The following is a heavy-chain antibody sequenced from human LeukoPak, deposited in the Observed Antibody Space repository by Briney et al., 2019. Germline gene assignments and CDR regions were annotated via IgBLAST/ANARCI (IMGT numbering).Heavy chain of an antibody. CDR3: ARAVGLSGYVDY. CDR1: GYSFTISW. CDR2: IYPGDSDT. V-gene: IGHV5-51*01. Sequence: GESLQISCQGSGYSFTISWIAWVRQMPGKGLEWMAIIYPGDSDTRYSPSFQGQVTISADKSISTAYLQWSSLKASDTAMYYCARAVGLSGYVDYWGQGTLVTVSS. J-gene: IGHJ4*02. D-gene: IGHD3-3*01.